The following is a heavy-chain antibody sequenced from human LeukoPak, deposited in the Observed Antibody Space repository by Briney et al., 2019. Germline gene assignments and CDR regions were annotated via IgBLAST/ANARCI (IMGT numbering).Heavy chain of an antibody. CDR3: ARGRLNWGFLDY. D-gene: IGHD7-27*01. Sequence: GGSLRFSGAAPGLTSRSYAINWVRRAPAKGLGWVAVISYDGSNKYYADSVKGRFTISRDNSKNTLYLQMNSLRAEDTAVYYCARGRLNWGFLDYWGQGTLVTVSS. J-gene: IGHJ4*02. V-gene: IGHV3-30-3*01. CDR2: ISYDGSNK. CDR1: GLTSRSYA.